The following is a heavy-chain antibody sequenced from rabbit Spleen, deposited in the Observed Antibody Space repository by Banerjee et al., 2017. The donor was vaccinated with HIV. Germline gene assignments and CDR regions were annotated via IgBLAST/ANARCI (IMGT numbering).Heavy chain of an antibody. CDR2: IDTSDGDT. D-gene: IGHD4-1*01. Sequence: LEESGGGLVKPGGTLTLTCTVSGFSFSSNWICWVRQAPGKGLEWIACIDTSDGDTDYANWPKGRFTISKASSTTVTLKMTSLTVADTATYFCARDLDGVIGWNFGWWGQGTLVTVS. J-gene: IGHJ3*01. V-gene: IGHV1S45*01. CDR1: GFSFSSNW. CDR3: ARDLDGVIGWNFGW.